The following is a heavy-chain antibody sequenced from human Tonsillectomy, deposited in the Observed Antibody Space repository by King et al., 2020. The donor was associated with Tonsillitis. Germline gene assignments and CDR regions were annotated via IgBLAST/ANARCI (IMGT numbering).Heavy chain of an antibody. V-gene: IGHV1-2*02. CDR3: ARERSNREQDAFDI. CDR2: INPNSGAT. D-gene: IGHD1-26*01. J-gene: IGHJ3*02. CDR1: GYTFTGYY. Sequence: VQLVESGAEVKKPGASVKVSCKASGYTFTGYYIHWVRQAPGQGLEWMGWINPNSGATNYAQKFQGRVTMTRDTSINTAYMELSRLRSEDTAVYYCARERSNREQDAFDIWGQGTMVTVSS.